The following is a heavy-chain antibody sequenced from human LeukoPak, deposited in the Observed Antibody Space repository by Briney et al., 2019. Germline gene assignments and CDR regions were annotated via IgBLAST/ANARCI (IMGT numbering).Heavy chain of an antibody. CDR2: IYSGGST. CDR1: GFTVSSNY. CDR3: ARAYYYDSSKHFDY. V-gene: IGHV3-53*01. Sequence: PGGSLRLSCAASGFTVSSNYMSWVRQAPGKGLEWVSVIYSGGSTYYADSVKGRFTISRDNSKNTLYLQMNSLRAEDTAVYYCARAYYYDSSKHFDYWGQGTLVTVSS. D-gene: IGHD3-22*01. J-gene: IGHJ4*02.